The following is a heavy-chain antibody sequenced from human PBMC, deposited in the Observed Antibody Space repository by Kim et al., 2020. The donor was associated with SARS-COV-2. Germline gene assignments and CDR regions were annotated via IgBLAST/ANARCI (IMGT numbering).Heavy chain of an antibody. Sequence: SVKVSCKASGGTFSSYAISWVRQAPGQGLEWMGRIIPIFGIANYAQKFQGRVTITADKSTSTAYMELSSLRSEDTAVYYCARDEWRSVPVGARTVTSPFAYWGQGTLVTVSS. D-gene: IGHD4-17*01. J-gene: IGHJ4*02. CDR1: GGTFSSYA. V-gene: IGHV1-69*04. CDR3: ARDEWRSVPVGARTVTSPFAY. CDR2: IIPIFGIA.